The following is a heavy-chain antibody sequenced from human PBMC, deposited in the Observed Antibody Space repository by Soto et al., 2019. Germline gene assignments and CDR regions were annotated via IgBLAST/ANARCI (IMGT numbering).Heavy chain of an antibody. CDR1: GFTFSSYA. CDR3: AKAERKGVTTPNAPFDY. J-gene: IGHJ4*02. D-gene: IGHD2-21*02. CDR2: ISGSGGGT. V-gene: IGHV3-23*01. Sequence: GGSLRLSCAASGFTFSSYAMSWVRQAPGKGLEWVSAISGSGGGTYYADSVKGRFTISRDNSKNTLYLQMNSLRAEDTAVYYCAKAERKGVTTPNAPFDYWGQGTLVTVSS.